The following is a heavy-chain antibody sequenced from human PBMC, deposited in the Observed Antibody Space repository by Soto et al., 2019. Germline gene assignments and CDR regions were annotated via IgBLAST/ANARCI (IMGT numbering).Heavy chain of an antibody. Sequence: SGPTLGNPPKTPPLTCTVSGFSLSNGKKAVSWVPQPPGKALEWLANIFSNDEKSYSTSLKTRLTISKDTSKSQVVLTMTNMDPVDTATYYCARIVDVDTAMVPDYWGQGILVTVSS. CDR3: ARIVDVDTAMVPDY. D-gene: IGHD5-18*01. J-gene: IGHJ4*02. CDR2: IFSNDEK. V-gene: IGHV2-26*01. CDR1: GFSLSNGKKA.